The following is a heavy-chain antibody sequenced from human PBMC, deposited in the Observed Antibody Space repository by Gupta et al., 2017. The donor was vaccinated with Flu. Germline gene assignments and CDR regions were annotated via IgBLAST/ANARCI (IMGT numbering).Heavy chain of an antibody. D-gene: IGHD2-15*01. J-gene: IGHJ4*02. V-gene: IGHV4-4*02. CDR1: GDSVSSDHG. CDR3: ARVVGGTCHFDY. Sequence: QESGPGLVKPLGTLSPPCAVPGDSVSSDHGGGWVLQPPGKGLEWIGEMHHSGSTNYNPSLKSRVTISVDKSKNYSSLKLTSVTAADTAVYYCARVVGGTCHFDYWGQGTLVTVSS. CDR2: MHHSGST.